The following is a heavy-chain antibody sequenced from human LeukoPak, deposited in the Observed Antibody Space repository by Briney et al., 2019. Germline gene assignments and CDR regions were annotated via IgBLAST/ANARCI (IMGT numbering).Heavy chain of an antibody. J-gene: IGHJ6*02. Sequence: QTGGSLRLSCAASGFTFDDYAMQWVRQAPGKGLEWVSLISGDGGSTYYADSVKGRFTISRDNSKNSLYLQMNSLRTEDTALYYRKTALESYDFWSGYQSSWYYGMDVWGQGTTVTVSS. V-gene: IGHV3-43*02. D-gene: IGHD3-3*01. CDR1: GFTFDDYA. CDR2: ISGDGGST. CDR3: KTALESYDFWSGYQSSWYYGMDV.